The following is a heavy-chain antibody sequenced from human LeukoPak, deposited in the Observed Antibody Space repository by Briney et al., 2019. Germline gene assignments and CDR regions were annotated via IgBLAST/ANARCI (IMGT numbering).Heavy chain of an antibody. CDR3: ARGSPSRGYSYGLGY. CDR2: INHSGST. CDR1: GGSFSGYY. V-gene: IGHV4-34*01. Sequence: SETLSLTCAVYGGSFSGYYWSWIRQPPGKGLEWLGEINHSGSTNYNPSLKSRVTISVDTSKNQFSLKLSSVTAADTAVYYCARGSPSRGYSYGLGYWGQGTLVTVSS. J-gene: IGHJ4*02. D-gene: IGHD5-18*01.